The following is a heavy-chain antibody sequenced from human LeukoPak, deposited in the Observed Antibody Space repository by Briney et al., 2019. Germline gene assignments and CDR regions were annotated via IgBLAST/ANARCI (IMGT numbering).Heavy chain of an antibody. D-gene: IGHD6-6*01. V-gene: IGHV1-69*04. CDR3: ASPQGASIAARLAFDI. CDR2: IIPILGIA. Sequence: GSSVKVSCKASGGTFSSYAISWVRQAPGQGLEWMGRIIPILGIANYAQKFQGRVTITADESTSTAYMELSSLRSEDTAVYYCASPQGASIAARLAFDIWGQGTMVTVSS. CDR1: GGTFSSYA. J-gene: IGHJ3*02.